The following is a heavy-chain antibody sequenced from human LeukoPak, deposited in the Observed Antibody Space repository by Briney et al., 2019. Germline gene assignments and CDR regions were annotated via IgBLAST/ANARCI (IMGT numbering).Heavy chain of an antibody. D-gene: IGHD3-3*01. CDR2: IYYSGNT. CDR3: ARDKTIFGVAPNWYFDL. CDR1: GGSMNGYY. Sequence: SETLSLTCSVSGGSMNGYYWSWIRQPPRKGLEWIGYIYYSGNTKYNPSLKSRVTISVDTSKNQFSLKLSSVTAADTAVYYCARDKTIFGVAPNWYFDLWGRGTLVTVSS. V-gene: IGHV4-59*12. J-gene: IGHJ2*01.